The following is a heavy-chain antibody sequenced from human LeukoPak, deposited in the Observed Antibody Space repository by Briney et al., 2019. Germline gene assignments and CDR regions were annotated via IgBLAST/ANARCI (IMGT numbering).Heavy chain of an antibody. CDR3: VRDMYRSGFDPRGSPSY. CDR2: LDGINT. J-gene: IGHJ4*02. V-gene: IGHV3-33*01. CDR1: GFTFSHYG. D-gene: IGHD6-19*01. Sequence: PGGSLRLSCIGSGFTFSHYGMNWVRQAPGKGLEWVAELDGINTYYADSVQGRFTISSDISRNTLYLQMDSLRAADTAMYYCVRDMYRSGFDPRGSPSYWGQGTLVTVSA.